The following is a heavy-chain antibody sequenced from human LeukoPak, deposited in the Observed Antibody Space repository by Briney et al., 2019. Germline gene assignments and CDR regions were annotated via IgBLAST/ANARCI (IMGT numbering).Heavy chain of an antibody. CDR3: TRAYGDYGGDFDY. J-gene: IGHJ4*02. D-gene: IGHD4-17*01. V-gene: IGHV3-49*03. CDR1: GFTFGDYA. Sequence: GGSLRLSCTASGFTFGDYAMSWFRQAPGEGLEWVGFIRSKAYGGTTEYAASVKGRFTISRDDSKSIAYLQMNSLKTEDTAVYYCTRAYGDYGGDFDYWGQGTLVTVSS. CDR2: IRSKAYGGTT.